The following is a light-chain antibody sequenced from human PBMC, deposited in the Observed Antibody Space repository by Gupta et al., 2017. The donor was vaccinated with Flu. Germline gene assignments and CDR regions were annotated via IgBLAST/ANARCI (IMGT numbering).Light chain of an antibody. J-gene: IGLJ2*01. CDR3: QSYDSSLSGSV. V-gene: IGLV1-40*01. CDR1: SCNIGAGFD. Sequence: QSVLSQHPSVSGAPGQRVTISCTGSSCNIGAGFDVHGYQQLPGTAPNLLISGNSNRPSGVPDRFSCSRSGTAASLAITGLQAEAEADYYCQSYDSSLSGSVFGGGTKLTVL. CDR2: GNS.